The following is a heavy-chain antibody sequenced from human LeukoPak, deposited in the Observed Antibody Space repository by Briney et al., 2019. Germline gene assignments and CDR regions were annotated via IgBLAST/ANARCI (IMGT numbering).Heavy chain of an antibody. V-gene: IGHV3-15*01. J-gene: IGHJ4*02. D-gene: IGHD6-19*01. CDR3: STDYLLDISGEWNFFDS. Sequence: PGGSLRLSCAASGFNFTNAWMSWVRQVPGGGLEWIGQIKTRDEGAATDYAAPANGRFTILRDDSDNTLYLHMNSLKSDDTGVYYCSTDYLLDISGEWNFFDSWGQGTLVTVSS. CDR2: IKTRDEGAAT. CDR1: GFNFTNAW.